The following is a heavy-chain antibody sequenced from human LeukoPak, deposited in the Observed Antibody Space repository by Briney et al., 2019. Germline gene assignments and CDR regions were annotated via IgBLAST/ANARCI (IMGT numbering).Heavy chain of an antibody. CDR2: IYSGGST. Sequence: PGGSLRLSCAASGFTVSSNYMSWVRQAPGKGLEWVSVIYSGGSTYYADSVKGRFTISRDNSKNTLYLQMNSLRAEDTAVYYCARAAAGTVYYYYMDVWGKGTTVTISS. J-gene: IGHJ6*03. CDR3: ARAAAGTVYYYYMDV. V-gene: IGHV3-53*01. D-gene: IGHD6-13*01. CDR1: GFTVSSNY.